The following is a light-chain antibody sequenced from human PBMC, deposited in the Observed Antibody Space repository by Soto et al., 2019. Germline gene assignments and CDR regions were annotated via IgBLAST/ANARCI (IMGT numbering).Light chain of an antibody. CDR1: QSLLHSNGYSY. V-gene: IGKV2-28*01. J-gene: IGKJ2*01. Sequence: DIVMTQSPLSLPVTPGEPASISCRSSQSLLHSNGYSYSNWYLQKPGQSPQLLIYLASNRAPGVPDRISGSGSGTDFTLKISRVEAEDVGVYYCRQALQTPYTFGQGTQLEIK. CDR2: LAS. CDR3: RQALQTPYT.